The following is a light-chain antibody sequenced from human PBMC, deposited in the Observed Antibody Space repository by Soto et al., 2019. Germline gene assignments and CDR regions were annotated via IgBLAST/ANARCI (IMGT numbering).Light chain of an antibody. CDR1: QSVSSSY. Sequence: EIVLTQSPGTLSLSPGERATLSCRASQSVSSSYLAWYQQKPGQAPRLLIYGASSRATGIPARFSGSGSGTDFTLTISSLQSEDFAVYYCEQYNNWFSITFGQGTRLEIK. J-gene: IGKJ5*01. V-gene: IGKV3-20*01. CDR2: GAS. CDR3: EQYNNWFSIT.